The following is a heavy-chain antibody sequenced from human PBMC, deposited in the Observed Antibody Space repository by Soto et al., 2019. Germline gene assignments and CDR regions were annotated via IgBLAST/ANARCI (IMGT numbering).Heavy chain of an antibody. CDR2: LSGSGVST. J-gene: IGHJ4*02. V-gene: IGHV3-23*01. Sequence: GGSLRLSCVASGFPFSNYAMTWVRQAPGKGLEWVSALSGSGVSTYYTDSVMGRFTISRDNSKNTVYLQMNSLRAEDTAVYYCAKIVSRFFYDSTGYYPFDYWGQGTLVTVSS. D-gene: IGHD3-22*01. CDR1: GFPFSNYA. CDR3: AKIVSRFFYDSTGYYPFDY.